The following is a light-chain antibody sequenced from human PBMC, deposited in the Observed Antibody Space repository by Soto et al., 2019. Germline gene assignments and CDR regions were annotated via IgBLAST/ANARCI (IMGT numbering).Light chain of an antibody. CDR3: AAWDDSLSAYV. CDR2: KNN. Sequence: QSVLTQPPSASGTPGRRVTVSCSGSSSNIGGHLNPVYWFQQLPGSAPKLLLYKNNQRPSGVPDRFSGSTSAASASLAISGLRPEDEADYYCAAWDDSLSAYVFGTGTKVTVL. CDR1: SSNIGGHLNP. J-gene: IGLJ1*01. V-gene: IGLV1-47*01.